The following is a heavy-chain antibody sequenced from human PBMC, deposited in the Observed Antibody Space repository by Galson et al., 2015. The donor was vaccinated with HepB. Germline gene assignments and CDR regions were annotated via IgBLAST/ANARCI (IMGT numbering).Heavy chain of an antibody. Sequence: SLRVSCEASGLTFRTSVIHWVRQAPGKGLEWVSAISPAGDSYYPVSVKGRFTISRDNAKSSVYLQMNSLTVGDTAVYYCARESADSISSWDDWYFDLLGRGTLVTVSS. CDR3: ARESADSISSWDDWYFDL. D-gene: IGHD6-13*01. J-gene: IGHJ2*01. V-gene: IGHV3-13*01. CDR1: GLTFRTSV. CDR2: ISPAGDS.